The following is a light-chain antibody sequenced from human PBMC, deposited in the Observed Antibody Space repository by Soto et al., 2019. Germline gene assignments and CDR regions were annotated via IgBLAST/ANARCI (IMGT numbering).Light chain of an antibody. J-gene: IGKJ2*01. CDR2: DAS. Sequence: EIVLTQSPATLSLSPGESATLSWRASQSVSSYLAWYQQKPGQAPRLLIYDASNRATGIPARFSGSGSGTDFTLTISSLEPEDFAVYYCQQRSNWPPYTFGQGTKLEIK. CDR1: QSVSSY. CDR3: QQRSNWPPYT. V-gene: IGKV3-11*01.